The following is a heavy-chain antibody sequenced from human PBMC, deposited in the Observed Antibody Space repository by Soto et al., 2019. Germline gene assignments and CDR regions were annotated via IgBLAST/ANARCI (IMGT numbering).Heavy chain of an antibody. V-gene: IGHV4-34*01. CDR1: GVSFSGYY. CDR2: INHSGST. CDR3: ARSVFP. J-gene: IGHJ5*02. Sequence: ASETLSLTCAVYGVSFSGYYWTWIRQPPGKGLEWIGEINHSGSTNYTPSLKSRVTISVDTSKNQFSLKLSSVTAADTAIYYCARSVFPWGQGTLVTVSS.